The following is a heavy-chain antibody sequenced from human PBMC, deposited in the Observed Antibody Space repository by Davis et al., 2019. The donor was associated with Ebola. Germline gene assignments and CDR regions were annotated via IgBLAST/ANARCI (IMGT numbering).Heavy chain of an antibody. CDR3: ARGRNWFDP. CDR2: IWYDGSNK. CDR1: GFTFSSYS. V-gene: IGHV3-33*08. Sequence: GESLKISCAASGFTFSSYSMNWVRQAPGKGLEWVAVIWYDGSNKYYADSVKGRFTISRDNSKNTLYLQMNSLRAEDTAVYYCARGRNWFDPWGQGTLVTVSS. J-gene: IGHJ5*02.